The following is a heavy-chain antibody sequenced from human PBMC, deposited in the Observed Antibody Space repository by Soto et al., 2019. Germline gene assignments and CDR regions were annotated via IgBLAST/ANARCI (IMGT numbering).Heavy chain of an antibody. CDR1: VYSIRSRFY. CDR3: TRGAGAPWVRFDS. D-gene: IGHD3-22*01. CDR2: ISYSAKT. V-gene: IGHV4-38-2*01. J-gene: IGHJ4*02. Sequence: KPSETLSRTCGVSVYSIRSRFYWGWVRQSPGKGLEWIGSISYSAKTFYNPSLASRFSMAVDTSKNQFSLRLTSVTAADTALYYGTRGAGAPWVRFDSWGQGTPVTVSS.